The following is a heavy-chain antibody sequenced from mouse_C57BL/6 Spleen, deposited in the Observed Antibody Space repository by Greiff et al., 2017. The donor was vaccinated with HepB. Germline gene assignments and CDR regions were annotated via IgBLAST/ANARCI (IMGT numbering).Heavy chain of an antibody. Sequence: QVQLQQSGPELVKPGASVKISCKASGYAFSSSWMNWVKQRPGKGLEWIGRIYPGDGDTNYNGKFKGKATLTADKSSSTAYMQRSSLTSEDSAVYFCVRRNWDEEDFDYWGQGTTLTVSS. CDR2: IYPGDGDT. V-gene: IGHV1-82*01. CDR1: GYAFSSSW. D-gene: IGHD4-1*01. CDR3: VRRNWDEEDFDY. J-gene: IGHJ2*01.